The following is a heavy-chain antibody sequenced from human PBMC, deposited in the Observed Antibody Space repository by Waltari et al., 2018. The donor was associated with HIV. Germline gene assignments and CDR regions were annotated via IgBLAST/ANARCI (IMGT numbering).Heavy chain of an antibody. V-gene: IGHV1-69*01. CDR1: GGTFSSYA. Sequence: QVQLVQSGAEVKKPGSSVKVSCKASGGTFSSYAISWVRQAPGQGLEWMGEIIPILGTANYPRKFQGRGTINADESTSTAYIEMSSLRSYDTSVYYCARDSGALRWFGELHYFDYWGQRTLVTVSS. CDR3: ARDSGALRWFGELHYFDY. J-gene: IGHJ4*02. D-gene: IGHD3-10*01. CDR2: IIPILGTA.